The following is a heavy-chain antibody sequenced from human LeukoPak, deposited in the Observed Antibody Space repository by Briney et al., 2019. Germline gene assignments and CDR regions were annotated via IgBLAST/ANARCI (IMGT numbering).Heavy chain of an antibody. Sequence: PGGSLRLSCAGSGFNFQYAWMTWVRQAPGKGREWVSRIKSKRDGETTDYAALVKSRFSISRDDSKNTVYLQMNSLRTEDTAVYYCTSLVGSPTYWGQGTLVAVSS. CDR1: GFNFQYAW. V-gene: IGHV3-15*01. D-gene: IGHD4-23*01. J-gene: IGHJ4*02. CDR3: TSLVGSPTY. CDR2: IKSKRDGETT.